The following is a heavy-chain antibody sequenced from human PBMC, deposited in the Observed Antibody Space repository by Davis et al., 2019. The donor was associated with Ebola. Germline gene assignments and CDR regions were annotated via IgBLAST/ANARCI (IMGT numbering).Heavy chain of an antibody. V-gene: IGHV3-9*03. J-gene: IGHJ4*02. D-gene: IGHD6-19*01. CDR2: ISWNSNSI. Sequence: GGSLRLSCAASGFTFADYAMHWVRQVPGKGLEWVSGISWNSNSIDYADSVKGRFTISRDNAKNSLYLQMNRLRPEEMALYYCAKDRAPNIAVGGPPSYFDHWGRGTHVTVSS. CDR1: GFTFADYA. CDR3: AKDRAPNIAVGGPPSYFDH.